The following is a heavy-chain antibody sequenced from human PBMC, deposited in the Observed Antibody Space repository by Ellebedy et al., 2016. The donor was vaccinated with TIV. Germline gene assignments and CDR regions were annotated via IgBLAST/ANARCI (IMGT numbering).Heavy chain of an antibody. V-gene: IGHV4-61*02. J-gene: IGHJ3*02. CDR3: ARDVLHRDAFDI. D-gene: IGHD2-8*01. CDR2: IYTGGTA. Sequence: SETLSLXXTVSGGSISSGDYYWSWIRQPAGKGPEWIGRIYTGGTANYNPSLESRVAMSIDTSKNQLSLRLRSVTAADTAVYYCARDVLHRDAFDIWGQGTMVTVSS. CDR1: GGSISSGDYY.